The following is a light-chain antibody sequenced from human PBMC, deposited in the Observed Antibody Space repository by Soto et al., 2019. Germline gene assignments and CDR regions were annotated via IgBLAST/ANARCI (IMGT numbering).Light chain of an antibody. CDR2: AAS. J-gene: IGKJ4*01. CDR1: QSISSY. CDR3: QQSYSTPLT. Sequence: DIQMTQSPSSLSASVGDRVTITCRASQSISSYLNWYQQKPGKAPKLLIYAASSLQSGVPSRFSGSGSGTDFTLTISSPQPEDFATYYCQQSYSTPLTFXGGTKVDSK. V-gene: IGKV1-39*01.